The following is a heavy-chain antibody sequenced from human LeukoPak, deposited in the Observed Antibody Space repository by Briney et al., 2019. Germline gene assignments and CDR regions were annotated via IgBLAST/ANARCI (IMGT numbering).Heavy chain of an antibody. Sequence: SVKVSCKASGYTFTSYYMHWVRQAPGQGLEWMGGIIPIFGTANYAQKFQGRVTITADESTSTAYMELSSLRSEDTAVYYCARDYQLLYRDDAFDIWGQGTMVTVSS. CDR1: GYTFTSYY. D-gene: IGHD2-2*02. J-gene: IGHJ3*02. V-gene: IGHV1-69*13. CDR2: IIPIFGTA. CDR3: ARDYQLLYRDDAFDI.